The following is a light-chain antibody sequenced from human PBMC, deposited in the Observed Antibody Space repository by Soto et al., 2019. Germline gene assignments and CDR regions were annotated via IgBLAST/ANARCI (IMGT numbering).Light chain of an antibody. CDR1: QSVSSSY. CDR2: GAS. J-gene: IGKJ1*01. CDR3: QQQCSSPTPWT. Sequence: EIVLTQSPGTLSLSPGERATLSCRASQSVSSSYLAWYQQKPGPAPRLLIYGASSRATGIPDRFSGSGSGTDFTLTTSRLEPEDFAGYYCQQQCSSPTPWTFGQGTKVEIK. V-gene: IGKV3-20*01.